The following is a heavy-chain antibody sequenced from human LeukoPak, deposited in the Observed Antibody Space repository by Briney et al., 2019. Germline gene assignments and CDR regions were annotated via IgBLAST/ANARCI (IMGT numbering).Heavy chain of an antibody. D-gene: IGHD4-23*01. V-gene: IGHV1-8*01. CDR1: GYTFTSYD. J-gene: IGHJ6*03. Sequence: AASVKVSCKASGYTFTSYDINWVRQATGQGLEWMGWMNPNSGNTGYAQKFQGRVTMTRNTSISTAYMELSSLRSEDTAVYYCARGDGNSGYYYYYYMDVWGKGTTVTVSS. CDR2: MNPNSGNT. CDR3: ARGDGNSGYYYYYYMDV.